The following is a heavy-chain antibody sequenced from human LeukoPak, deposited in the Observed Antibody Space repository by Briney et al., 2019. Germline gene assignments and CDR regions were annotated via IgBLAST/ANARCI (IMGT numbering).Heavy chain of an antibody. Sequence: GGSLRLSCAASGFTFSSYWMSWVRQAPGKGLEWVANIKQDGSEKYYVDSVKGRFTISRDNAKNSLYLQMNSLRAEDMALYYCAKGVLDYHYMDVWGKGTTVTVSS. CDR1: GFTFSSYW. CDR3: AKGVLDYHYMDV. CDR2: IKQDGSEK. V-gene: IGHV3-7*03. J-gene: IGHJ6*03.